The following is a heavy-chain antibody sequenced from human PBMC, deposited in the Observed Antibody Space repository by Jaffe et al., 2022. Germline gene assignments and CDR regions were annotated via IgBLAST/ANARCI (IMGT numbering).Heavy chain of an antibody. Sequence: QLQLQESGPGLVKPSETLSLTCTVSGGSISSSSYYWGWIRQPPGKGLEWIGSIYYSGSTYYNPSLKSRVTISVDTSKNQFSLKLSSVTAADTAVYYCATNNEEFITIFGVDAEYFQHWGQGTLVTVSS. D-gene: IGHD3-3*01. CDR1: GGSISSSSYY. V-gene: IGHV4-39*01. J-gene: IGHJ1*01. CDR3: ATNNEEFITIFGVDAEYFQH. CDR2: IYYSGST.